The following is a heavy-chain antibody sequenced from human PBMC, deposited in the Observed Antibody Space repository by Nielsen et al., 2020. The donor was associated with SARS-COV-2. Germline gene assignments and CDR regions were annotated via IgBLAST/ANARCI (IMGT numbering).Heavy chain of an antibody. V-gene: IGHV1-2*06. CDR2: INPYSGGT. D-gene: IGHD1-7*01. J-gene: IGHJ4*02. CDR1: GYTFTDYY. Sequence: ASVKVSCKASGYTFTDYYIHWVRQAPGQGLEWMGRINPYSGGTNYAQKFQGTVTMTRDASISTVYMELTSDDTAVYYCARERDSLELLDSSFDYWGQGTLVTVSS. CDR3: ARERDSLELLDSSFDY.